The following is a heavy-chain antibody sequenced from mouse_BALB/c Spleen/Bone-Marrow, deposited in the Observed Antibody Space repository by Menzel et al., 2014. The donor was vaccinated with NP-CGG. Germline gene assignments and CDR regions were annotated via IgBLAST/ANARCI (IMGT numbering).Heavy chain of an antibody. CDR1: GYTFTDYN. CDR2: INPNTGGT. V-gene: IGHV1-18*01. D-gene: IGHD1-1*01. J-gene: IGHJ2*01. Sequence: EVKLMESGPELVKPGASVKIPCKASGYTFTDYNMDWVKQSHGKSLEWIGDINPNTGGTIYNQKFKGKATLTVDKSSSTDDMELRRLAAEDTAVCDCARRRGSSIDSWGQGTTLTVAS. CDR3: ARRRGSSIDS.